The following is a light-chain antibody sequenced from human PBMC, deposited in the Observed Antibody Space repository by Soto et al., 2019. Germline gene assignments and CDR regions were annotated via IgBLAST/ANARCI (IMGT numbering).Light chain of an antibody. CDR3: QQRSNWPIT. Sequence: EIVLTQSPATLSLSPGERVTLSCRASQSVSSSLVWYQQKPGQAPRLLIYDAPNRATGIPARFSGSGSGTDFTLTISSLEPEDFAVYYCQQRSNWPITFGQGTKVDIK. CDR2: DAP. CDR1: QSVSSS. J-gene: IGKJ1*01. V-gene: IGKV3-11*01.